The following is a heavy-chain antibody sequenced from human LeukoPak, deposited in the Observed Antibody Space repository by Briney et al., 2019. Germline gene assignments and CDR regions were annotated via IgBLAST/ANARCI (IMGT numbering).Heavy chain of an antibody. D-gene: IGHD5-18*01. J-gene: IGHJ6*04. CDR2: IYYSGST. CDR3: ARDVDTALMDV. Sequence: SETLSLTCTVSGGSISSSSYYWGWIRQPPGKGLEWIGSIYYSGSTYYNPSLKSRVTISVDTSKNQFSLKLSSVTAADTAVYYCARDVDTALMDVWGEGTTVIVSS. CDR1: GGSISSSSYY. V-gene: IGHV4-39*02.